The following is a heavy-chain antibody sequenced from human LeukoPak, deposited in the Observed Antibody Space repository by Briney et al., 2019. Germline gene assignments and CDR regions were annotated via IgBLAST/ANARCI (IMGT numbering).Heavy chain of an antibody. D-gene: IGHD4-17*01. V-gene: IGHV3-53*01. Sequence: GGALRLSCSASGFTGSSKYMSWVRQAPGKGLEGVSVIYSDGYTYYADSVKGRFTISRDNSKNTLYLQMNSLRAEDTAVYYCARGGPSTTVTTSYSFFYMDVWGGGTTVTVSS. CDR2: IYSDGYT. J-gene: IGHJ6*03. CDR3: ARGGPSTTVTTSYSFFYMDV. CDR1: GFTGSSKY.